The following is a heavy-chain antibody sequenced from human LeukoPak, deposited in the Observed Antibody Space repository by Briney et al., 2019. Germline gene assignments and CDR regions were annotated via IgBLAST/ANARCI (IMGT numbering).Heavy chain of an antibody. J-gene: IGHJ4*02. V-gene: IGHV4-59*13. D-gene: IGHD6-13*01. CDR2: IHYRGTT. Sequence: PSETLSLTCNVSGASINSYYWNWIRQSPGKGLEWLGNIHYRGTTNYNPSLKSRVTLSLDTSKSQFALKMTSVTAADTAVYYCARAPRKSDSSSGPGFDYWGQGTLVTVSS. CDR3: ARAPRKSDSSSGPGFDY. CDR1: GASINSYY.